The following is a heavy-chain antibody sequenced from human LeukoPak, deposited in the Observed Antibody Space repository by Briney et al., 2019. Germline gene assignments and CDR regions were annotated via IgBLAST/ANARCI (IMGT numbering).Heavy chain of an antibody. Sequence: ASVKVSCKASGYTFTGYYMHWVRQAPGQGLEWMGRINPNSGGTNYAQKFQGRVTMTRDTSISTAYMELSRLRSDDTAVYYCARDHGLYYYDRSADYWGQGTLVTVSS. J-gene: IGHJ4*02. D-gene: IGHD3-22*01. CDR1: GYTFTGYY. CDR3: ARDHGLYYYDRSADY. V-gene: IGHV1-2*06. CDR2: INPNSGGT.